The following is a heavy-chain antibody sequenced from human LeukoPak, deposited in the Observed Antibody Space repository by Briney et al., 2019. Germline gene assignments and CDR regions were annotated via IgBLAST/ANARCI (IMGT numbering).Heavy chain of an antibody. CDR3: ARDQAVASVYREDS. Sequence: GGSLRLSCAASGFTFSSYWMTWVRQAPGKGLEWVANIKQDESQKYYVDSVKGRFTISRDNAKNSLFLQMNSLRAEDTAVYYCARDQAVASVYREDSWGQGTLVTDSS. J-gene: IGHJ4*02. V-gene: IGHV3-7*01. D-gene: IGHD6-19*01. CDR1: GFTFSSYW. CDR2: IKQDESQK.